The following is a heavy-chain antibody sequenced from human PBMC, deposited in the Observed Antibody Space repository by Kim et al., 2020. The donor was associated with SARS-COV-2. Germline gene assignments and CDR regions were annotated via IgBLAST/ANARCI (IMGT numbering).Heavy chain of an antibody. J-gene: IGHJ5*02. Sequence: RVTISVDTSKNQFSLKLSSVTAADTAVYYCARHKRINYYDSSGYSHWFDPWGQGTLVTVSS. V-gene: IGHV4-39*01. D-gene: IGHD3-22*01. CDR3: ARHKRINYYDSSGYSHWFDP.